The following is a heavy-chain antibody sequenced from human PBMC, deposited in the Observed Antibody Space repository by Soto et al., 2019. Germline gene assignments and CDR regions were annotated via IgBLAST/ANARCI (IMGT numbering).Heavy chain of an antibody. Sequence: GASVKVSCKASGYTFTSYYMHWVRQAPGQGLEWMGIINPSGGSTSYAQKFQGRVTMTRDTSTSTAYMELSSLRSEDTAVYYCARDVERMADAFDIWGQGTMVTVSS. CDR1: GYTFTSYY. CDR2: INPSGGST. D-gene: IGHD2-15*01. CDR3: ARDVERMADAFDI. V-gene: IGHV1-46*01. J-gene: IGHJ3*02.